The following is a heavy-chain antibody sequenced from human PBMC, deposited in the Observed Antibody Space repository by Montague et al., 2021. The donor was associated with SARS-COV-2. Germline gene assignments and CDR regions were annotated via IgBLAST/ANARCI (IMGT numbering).Heavy chain of an antibody. CDR2: IYYSGST. D-gene: IGHD6-6*01. CDR3: ARISGKPVLL. J-gene: IGHJ4*02. V-gene: IGHV4-39*07. Sequence: SETLSLTCTVSGGSISSSIYYWGWIRQPPGKGLEWIGSIYYSGSTYYSPSLKSRVTISVDTSKSQFSLKLSSVTAADTAVYYCARISGKPVLLWGQGTLVTVSS. CDR1: GGSISSSIYY.